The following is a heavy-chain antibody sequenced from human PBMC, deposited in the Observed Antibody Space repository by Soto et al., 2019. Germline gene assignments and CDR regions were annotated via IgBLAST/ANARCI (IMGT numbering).Heavy chain of an antibody. CDR3: ARVDRGSSLFYYYYGVDV. V-gene: IGHV3-33*01. CDR1: GFTLSSYC. J-gene: IGHJ6*02. CDR2: IWYDGSSK. Sequence: GGALRLSWAVFGFTLSSYCMHWVRPAPSKGLEWVAVIWYDGSSKYYADSVKGRFTISRDNSKNTLYLHMDSLRAEDTAVYYCARVDRGSSLFYYYYGVDVWGQGTTVTVSS. D-gene: IGHD6-6*01.